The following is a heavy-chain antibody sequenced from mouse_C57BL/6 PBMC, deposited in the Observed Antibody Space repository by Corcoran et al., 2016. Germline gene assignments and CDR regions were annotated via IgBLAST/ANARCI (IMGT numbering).Heavy chain of an antibody. V-gene: IGHV1-18*01. CDR3: ARRHYSYWYFDV. D-gene: IGHD2-12*01. Sequence: EVQLQQSGPELVKPGASVKIPCKASGYTFTDYNMDWVKQSHGKSLEWIGDINPNNGGTIYNQKFKGKATLTVDKSSSTAYMELRSLTSEDTAVYYCARRHYSYWYFDVWGTATTVTVSS. CDR1: GYTFTDYN. CDR2: INPNNGGT. J-gene: IGHJ1*03.